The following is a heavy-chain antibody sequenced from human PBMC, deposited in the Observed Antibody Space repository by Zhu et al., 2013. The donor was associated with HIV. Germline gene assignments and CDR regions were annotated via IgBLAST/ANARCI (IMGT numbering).Heavy chain of an antibody. CDR1: GGTFSSYT. CDR3: ARDSRFGELGLLYYYYYGMDV. Sequence: QVQLVQSGAEVKKPGSSVKVSCKASGGTFSSYTISWVRQAPGQGLEWMGRIIPILGIANYAQKFQGRVTITADKSTSTAYMELSSLRSEDTAVYYCARDSRFGELGLLYYYYYGMDVWGQGP. J-gene: IGHJ6*02. D-gene: IGHD3-10*01. CDR2: IIPILGIA. V-gene: IGHV1-69*08.